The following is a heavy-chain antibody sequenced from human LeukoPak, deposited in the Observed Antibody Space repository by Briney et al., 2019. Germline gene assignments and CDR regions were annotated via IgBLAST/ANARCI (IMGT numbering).Heavy chain of an antibody. Sequence: SETLSLTCAVYGGSFSGYYWSWIRQPPGKGLEWIGYIYHSGSTYYNPSLKSRVTISVDRSKNQFSLKLSSVTAADTAVYYCARVYCSSTSCLGGFDPWGQGTLVTVSS. CDR1: GGSFSGYY. V-gene: IGHV4-30-2*01. CDR2: IYHSGST. D-gene: IGHD2-2*01. CDR3: ARVYCSSTSCLGGFDP. J-gene: IGHJ5*02.